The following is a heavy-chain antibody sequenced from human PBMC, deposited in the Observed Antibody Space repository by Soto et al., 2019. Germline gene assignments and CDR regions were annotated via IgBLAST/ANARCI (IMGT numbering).Heavy chain of an antibody. J-gene: IGHJ2*01. CDR1: GGTFSSYV. V-gene: IGHV1-69*12. Sequence: QVQLVQSGAEVKNPGSSVKVSCNASGGTFSSYVISWVRQAPGQGLEWMGGIIPIFGTTNYAQKFQGRVTITADESTSTAYMELSSLRSKDTAMYYCARVVTVVKSFHYWYFDLWGRGTLVTVSS. CDR3: ARVVTVVKSFHYWYFDL. CDR2: IIPIFGTT. D-gene: IGHD2-15*01.